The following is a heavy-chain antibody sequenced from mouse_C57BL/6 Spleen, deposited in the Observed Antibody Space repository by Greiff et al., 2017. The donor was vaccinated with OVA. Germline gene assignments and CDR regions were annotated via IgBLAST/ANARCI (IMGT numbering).Heavy chain of an antibody. J-gene: IGHJ1*03. CDR3: ARRAYCYGSSPWYYEV. V-gene: IGHV1-59*01. CDR1: GYTFTSYW. CDR2: IDPSDSYT. D-gene: IGHD1-1*01. Sequence: QVQLQQPGAELVRPGTSVKLSCKASGYTFTSYWIHWVKQRPGQGLEWIGVIDPSDSYTNYNQKFKGKATLTVDTSSSTAYMQLSSLTSEDTAVYYCARRAYCYGSSPWYYEVWGTGTTVTVSS.